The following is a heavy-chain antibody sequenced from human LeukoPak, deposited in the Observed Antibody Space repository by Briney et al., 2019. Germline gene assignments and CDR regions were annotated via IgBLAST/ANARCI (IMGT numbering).Heavy chain of an antibody. CDR3: ARSSPGRYSSWYFDL. J-gene: IGHJ2*01. CDR2: IYNSGST. D-gene: IGHD5-18*01. CDR1: GGSISSSSYY. Sequence: KASETLSLTCTVSGGSISSSSYYWGWIRQPPGKGLEWIGSIYNSGSTFYNPSLKSRVTISVDTSKNQFSLKLSSVTAADTAVYYCARSSPGRYSSWYFDLWGRGTLVTVSS. V-gene: IGHV4-39*07.